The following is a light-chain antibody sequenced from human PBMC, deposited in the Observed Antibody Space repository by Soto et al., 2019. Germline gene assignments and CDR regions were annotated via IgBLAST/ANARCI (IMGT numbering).Light chain of an antibody. CDR2: DVS. CDR3: SSYTSSSTIVV. V-gene: IGLV2-14*01. Sequence: QSALTQPASVSGSPGQSITISCTGTSSDVGGYNYVSWYQQHPGKAPKLMIYDVSNRPSGVSNRFSGSKSGNTASLTISGLKAEDEADYYCSSYTSSSTIVVFGGGTKVTVL. J-gene: IGLJ2*01. CDR1: SSDVGGYNY.